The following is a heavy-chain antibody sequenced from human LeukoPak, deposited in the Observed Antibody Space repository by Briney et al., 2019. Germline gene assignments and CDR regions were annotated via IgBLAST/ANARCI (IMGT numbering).Heavy chain of an antibody. D-gene: IGHD6-19*01. Sequence: SETLSLTCTVSGGSISSYYWSWIRQPPGKGLEWIGYIYYSGSTNYNPSLKSRVTISVDTSKNQFSLKLSSVTAADTAVYYCARYSSGWYNALYCFDYWGQGTLVTVSS. V-gene: IGHV4-59*01. CDR3: ARYSSGWYNALYCFDY. J-gene: IGHJ4*02. CDR2: IYYSGST. CDR1: GGSISSYY.